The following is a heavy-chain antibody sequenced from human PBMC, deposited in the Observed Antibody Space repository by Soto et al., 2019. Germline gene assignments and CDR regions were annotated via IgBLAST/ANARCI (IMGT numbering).Heavy chain of an antibody. CDR3: ARKPYYDFWSGYYGMDV. V-gene: IGHV1-69*01. J-gene: IGHJ6*02. D-gene: IGHD3-3*01. Sequence: QVQLVQSGAEVKKPGSSVKVSCKASGGTFSSYAISWVRQAPGQGLEWMGGIIPIFGTANYAQKFQGRVTITADESTSTAYMELSSLRYEDSAVYYCARKPYYDFWSGYYGMDVWGQGTTVTVSS. CDR2: IIPIFGTA. CDR1: GGTFSSYA.